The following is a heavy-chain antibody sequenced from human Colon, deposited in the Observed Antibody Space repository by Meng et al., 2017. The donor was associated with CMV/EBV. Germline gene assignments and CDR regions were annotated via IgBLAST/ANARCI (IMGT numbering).Heavy chain of an antibody. J-gene: IGHJ4*02. CDR3: ARDGGLGGYEFLDQ. D-gene: IGHD5-12*01. CDR2: IGSSGGGA. CDR1: GFPFGSYA. V-gene: IGHV3-23*01. Sequence: GGSLRLSCVASGFPFGSYAMNWVRHTPGKGLEWLSVIGSSGGGAYYADSMKGRFTITRDNTKNTLYLQMTSLRVEDTAIYYCARDGGLGGYEFLDQWGQGALVTVSS.